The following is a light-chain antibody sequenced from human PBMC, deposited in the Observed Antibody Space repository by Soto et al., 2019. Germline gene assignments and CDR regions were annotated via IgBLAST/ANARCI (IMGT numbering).Light chain of an antibody. CDR1: QGISNY. Sequence: DIQMTQSPSFLSSSVGGKVTLTCPTRQGISNYLAWYQQKPGKVPKLLIYAASTLRSGVPSRFSGGGSGTYFTLTISSLQPEDVATYYCQKYNSAPLTFGGGTKVELK. V-gene: IGKV1-27*01. J-gene: IGKJ4*01. CDR2: AAS. CDR3: QKYNSAPLT.